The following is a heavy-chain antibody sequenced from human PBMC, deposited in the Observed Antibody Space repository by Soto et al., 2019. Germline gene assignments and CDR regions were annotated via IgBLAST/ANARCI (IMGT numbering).Heavy chain of an antibody. D-gene: IGHD2-21*02. V-gene: IGHV1-69*13. Sequence: SVKVSCKASGGTFSSYAISWVRQAPGQGREWVGGIIPIFGTANYAQKFQGRCTITADESTSTADMELIGLRSEDTAVYYCARGFGGDWETFDIWGQGTMVTVPS. CDR1: GGTFSSYA. CDR3: ARGFGGDWETFDI. CDR2: IIPIFGTA. J-gene: IGHJ3*02.